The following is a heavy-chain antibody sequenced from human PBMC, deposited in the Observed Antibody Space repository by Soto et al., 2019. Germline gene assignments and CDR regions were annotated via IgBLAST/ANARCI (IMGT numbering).Heavy chain of an antibody. D-gene: IGHD4-17*01. V-gene: IGHV3-23*01. J-gene: IGHJ5*02. CDR3: AKKGLRLNWFDP. CDR2: ITASGGST. Sequence: PGGSLRLSCASSGFTFSSYAMSWARKAPGKGLEWVSAITASGGSTFYADSVKGRFTISRDNSRDTLYLQMSSLRADDTAVYYCAKKGLRLNWFDPWGQGILFTVSS. CDR1: GFTFSSYA.